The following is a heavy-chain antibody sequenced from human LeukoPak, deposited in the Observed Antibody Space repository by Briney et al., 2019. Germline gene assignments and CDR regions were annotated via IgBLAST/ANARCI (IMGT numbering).Heavy chain of an antibody. J-gene: IGHJ6*03. V-gene: IGHV3-21*01. D-gene: IGHD3-3*01. CDR2: ITSSSDYI. Sequence: GGSLRLSCAASGFTFSSYSMNWVRQAPGKGLEWVSSITSSSDYIYYADSVEGRFTTSRDNAKNSLYLQMNSLRAEDTAVYYCARGAGSGQHTYYYYMDVWGKGTTVTVSS. CDR3: ARGAGSGQHTYYYYMDV. CDR1: GFTFSSYS.